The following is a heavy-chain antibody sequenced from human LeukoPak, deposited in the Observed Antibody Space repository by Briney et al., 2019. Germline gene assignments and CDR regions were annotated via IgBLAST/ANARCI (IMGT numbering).Heavy chain of an antibody. V-gene: IGHV3-66*01. CDR3: AKDFIAISEWEPLGY. CDR1: GFDVSINY. Sequence: GGSLRLSCAASGFDVSINYMNWIRQSPEKGLEWVSIIHNDGSTYYADSVKGRFTVSRDNSKNTLYLQMNSLRAEDTAVYYCAKDFIAISEWEPLGYWGQGTLVTVSS. D-gene: IGHD1-26*01. J-gene: IGHJ4*02. CDR2: IHNDGST.